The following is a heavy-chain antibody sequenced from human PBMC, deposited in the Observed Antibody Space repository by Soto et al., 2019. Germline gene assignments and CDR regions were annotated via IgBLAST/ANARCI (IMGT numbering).Heavy chain of an antibody. CDR2: IIPILGTA. J-gene: IGHJ6*02. CDR1: GGTFSSYA. CDR3: ARDREMATISYYYSYGMDV. D-gene: IGHD5-12*01. Sequence: QVQLVQSGAEVKKPGSSVKVSCKASGGTFSSYAISWVRQAPGQGLEWKGGIIPILGTANYAQKFQGRVTITADESTSTAYMELSSLRSEDTAVYYCARDREMATISYYYSYGMDVWGQGTTVTVSS. V-gene: IGHV1-69*01.